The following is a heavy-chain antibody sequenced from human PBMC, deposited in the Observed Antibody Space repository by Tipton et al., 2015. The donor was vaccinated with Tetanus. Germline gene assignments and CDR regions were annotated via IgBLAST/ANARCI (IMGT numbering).Heavy chain of an antibody. Sequence: TLSLTCAVYGGSFSGYYWSWTRQPPGKGLEWIGEINHSGSTNYNPSLKSRVTISVDTSKNQFSLKLSSVTAADTAVYYCARVYYGSGSYYFDYWGQGTLVTVSS. J-gene: IGHJ4*02. D-gene: IGHD3-10*01. CDR2: INHSGST. CDR3: ARVYYGSGSYYFDY. V-gene: IGHV4-34*01. CDR1: GGSFSGYY.